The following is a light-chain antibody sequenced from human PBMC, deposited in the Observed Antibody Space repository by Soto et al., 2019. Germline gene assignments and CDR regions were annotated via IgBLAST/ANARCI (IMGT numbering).Light chain of an antibody. CDR1: QSISSW. V-gene: IGKV1-5*01. Sequence: IRVTRSPSTLSASVGDSVTITGRASQSISSWLAWYQQQPGKAPKLLLYVASLLESGVPSRFSGSGSGSEFPRTILSLQADDFENYYCQRYNSYSTFGQGTKVEIK. CDR3: QRYNSYST. J-gene: IGKJ1*01. CDR2: VAS.